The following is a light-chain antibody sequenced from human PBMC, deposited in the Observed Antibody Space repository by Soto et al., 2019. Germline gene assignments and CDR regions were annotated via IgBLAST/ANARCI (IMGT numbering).Light chain of an antibody. CDR2: DVS. Sequence: QSVLTQPASVSGSPGQSITISCTGTSSDVGGYNYVSWYQQHPGKAPKLMIYDVSNRPSGVSNRFSGPKSGNTASLTISGLQAEDEADYYFSSYTSSSTYVFGTGTKLTVL. J-gene: IGLJ1*01. V-gene: IGLV2-14*01. CDR3: SSYTSSSTYV. CDR1: SSDVGGYNY.